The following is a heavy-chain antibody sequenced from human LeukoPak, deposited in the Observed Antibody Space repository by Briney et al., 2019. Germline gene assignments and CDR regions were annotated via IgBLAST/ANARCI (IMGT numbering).Heavy chain of an antibody. D-gene: IGHD2-2*03. Sequence: SETLSLTCTVSGGSISSYYCSWIRQPPGKGLEWIGYIYYSGSTNYNPSLKSRVTISVDTSKNQFSLKLSSVTAADTAVYYCARVPLDIVVVPAAMVGRNYYYYYMDVWGKGTTVTVSS. J-gene: IGHJ6*03. CDR3: ARVPLDIVVVPAAMVGRNYYYYYMDV. CDR2: IYYSGST. CDR1: GGSISSYY. V-gene: IGHV4-59*01.